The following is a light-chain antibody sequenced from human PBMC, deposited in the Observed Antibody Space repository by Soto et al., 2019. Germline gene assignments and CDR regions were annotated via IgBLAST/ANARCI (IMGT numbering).Light chain of an antibody. CDR3: QQYGSSLGVT. V-gene: IGKV3-15*01. Sequence: EIVMTQSPATLSVSPGGRATLSCRASYSVGSDLAWYQVRPGQAPRLLIYDASTRAIGIPTRFSGRGSGTEFTLTISSLQSEDVAVYYCQQYGSSLGVTFGGGTKVEIK. CDR1: YSVGSD. J-gene: IGKJ4*01. CDR2: DAS.